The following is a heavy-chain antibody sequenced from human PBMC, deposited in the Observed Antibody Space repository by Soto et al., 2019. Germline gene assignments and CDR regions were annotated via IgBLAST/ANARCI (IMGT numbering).Heavy chain of an antibody. CDR1: GGSISSGGYY. Sequence: QVQLQESGPGLVKPSQTLSLTCTVSGGSISSGGYYWSWIRQHPGKGLEWIGYIYYSGSTYYNPSLKSRVTISVVTSKNQFSLKLSSVTAADTAVYYCARERVELWFGENWFDPWGQGTLVTVSS. J-gene: IGHJ5*02. V-gene: IGHV4-31*03. CDR3: ARERVELWFGENWFDP. D-gene: IGHD3-10*01. CDR2: IYYSGST.